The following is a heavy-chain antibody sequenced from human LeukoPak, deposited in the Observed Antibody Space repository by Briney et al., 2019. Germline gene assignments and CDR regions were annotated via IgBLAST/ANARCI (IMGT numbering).Heavy chain of an antibody. CDR1: GFTFSSYW. V-gene: IGHV3-74*01. J-gene: IGHJ4*02. D-gene: IGHD6-13*01. Sequence: PGGSLRLSRTASGFTFSSYWMHWVRQVPGKGLVWVSRINSAGISTNYADSVKGRFTISRDNAKNTLYLQMNSLRAEDTAIYYCARDIAAAVDYWGQGTLVTVSS. CDR2: INSAGIST. CDR3: ARDIAAAVDY.